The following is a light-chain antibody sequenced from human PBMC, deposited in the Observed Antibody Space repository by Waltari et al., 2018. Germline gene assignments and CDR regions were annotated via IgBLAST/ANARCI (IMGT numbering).Light chain of an antibody. J-gene: IGLJ2*01. CDR1: SSDVGGYTY. V-gene: IGLV2-14*01. Sequence: QSALTQPASVSGSPGQSITISCTGTSSDVGGYTYVPWYQQHPGKPPKLMIYDVSNRPSGVSTRFSGSKSGNTASLTISGLQAEDEADYYCSSYTSSSTRVVFGGGTKLTVL. CDR2: DVS. CDR3: SSYTSSSTRVV.